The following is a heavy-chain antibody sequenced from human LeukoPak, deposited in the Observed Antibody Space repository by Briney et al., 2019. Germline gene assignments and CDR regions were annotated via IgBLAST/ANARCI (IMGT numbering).Heavy chain of an antibody. V-gene: IGHV3-48*01. CDR1: GFTFSSYS. Sequence: GGSVRLSCAASGFTFSSYSMNWVRQAPGKGLEWVSYISGSSSTIYYADSVKGRFTISRDNSKNTLYLQMNSLRAEDTAVYYCARDRDGDYFDYWGQGTLVTVSS. D-gene: IGHD4-17*01. CDR2: ISGSSSTI. J-gene: IGHJ4*02. CDR3: ARDRDGDYFDY.